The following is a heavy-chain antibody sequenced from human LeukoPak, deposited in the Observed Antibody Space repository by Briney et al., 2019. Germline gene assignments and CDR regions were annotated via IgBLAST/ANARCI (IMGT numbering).Heavy chain of an antibody. CDR2: IWYDGTNT. D-gene: IGHD3-16*01. Sequence: GGSLRLSCAASGFTFSNYGMHWVRQAPGKGLEWVAVIWYDGTNTYYGDSVKGRFTISRDNSKNTLYLHMNSLRAEDTAVYYCAREFEATGFWALDYWGQGTLVTASS. V-gene: IGHV3-33*01. CDR3: AREFEATGFWALDY. J-gene: IGHJ4*02. CDR1: GFTFSNYG.